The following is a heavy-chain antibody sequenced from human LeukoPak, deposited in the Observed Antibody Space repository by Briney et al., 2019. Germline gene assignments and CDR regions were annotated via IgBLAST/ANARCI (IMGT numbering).Heavy chain of an antibody. J-gene: IGHJ6*03. Sequence: ASVEVSCKASGYTFTSYDINWVRQATGQGLEWMGWMNPNSGNTGYAQKFQGRVTMTRNTSISTAYMELSNLRSEDTAVYYCARRGYSYGLYYYYYMDVWGKGTTVTISS. D-gene: IGHD5-18*01. CDR2: MNPNSGNT. CDR1: GYTFTSYD. V-gene: IGHV1-8*01. CDR3: ARRGYSYGLYYYYYMDV.